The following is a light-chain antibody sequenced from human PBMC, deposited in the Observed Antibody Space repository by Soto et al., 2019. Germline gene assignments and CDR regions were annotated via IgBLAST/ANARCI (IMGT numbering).Light chain of an antibody. CDR2: DAS. J-gene: IGKJ4*01. CDR1: QDSSNF. V-gene: IGKV1-33*01. Sequence: IQLTQSPSTLSASIGDRVTITCGASQDSSNFLHWYQQKPGKAPKXXIYDASNLETGVPSRFSGGGSGTYFTFTINSLQPEDVATYYCQQYAKLPLTFGGGTKVDIK. CDR3: QQYAKLPLT.